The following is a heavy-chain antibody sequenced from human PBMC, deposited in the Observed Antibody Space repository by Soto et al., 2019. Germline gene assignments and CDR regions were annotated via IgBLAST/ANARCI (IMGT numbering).Heavy chain of an antibody. CDR3: AREQQPNWNDVPGHAFDI. Sequence: QVQLVQSGAEVKKPGSAVKVSCKASGGTFSSYAISWGRQATGQGLEWMGGIIPIFGTANYAQKFQGRVTITADESTSTDYMELSSLRSEDTAVYYCAREQQPNWNDVPGHAFDIWGQGTMVTVSS. D-gene: IGHD1-20*01. J-gene: IGHJ3*02. CDR1: GGTFSSYA. V-gene: IGHV1-69*01. CDR2: IIPIFGTA.